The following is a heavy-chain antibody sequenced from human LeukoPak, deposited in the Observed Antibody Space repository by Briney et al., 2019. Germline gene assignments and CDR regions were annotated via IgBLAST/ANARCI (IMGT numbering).Heavy chain of an antibody. Sequence: ASVKVSCKASGYTFTSYGISWVRQAPGQGLEWMGWISAYNGNTNYAQKLQGRVTMTTDTSTSTAYMELRSLRSDDTAVYYCARVSVRSVYYGFWSGYYPSDYWGQGTLVTVSS. CDR2: ISAYNGNT. CDR3: ARVSVRSVYYGFWSGYYPSDY. V-gene: IGHV1-18*01. D-gene: IGHD3-3*01. CDR1: GYTFTSYG. J-gene: IGHJ4*02.